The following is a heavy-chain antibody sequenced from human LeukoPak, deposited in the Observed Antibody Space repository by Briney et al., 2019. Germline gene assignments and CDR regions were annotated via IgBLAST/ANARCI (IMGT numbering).Heavy chain of an antibody. CDR3: AKDGGWYPNAFDI. V-gene: IGHV3-23*01. J-gene: IGHJ3*02. D-gene: IGHD6-19*01. CDR1: GFTFSSYA. CDR2: ISGSGGST. Sequence: GGSLRLSCAASGFTFSSYAMHWVRQAPGKGLEWVSAISGSGGSTYYADSVKGRFTISRDNSKNTLYLQMNSLRAEDTAVYYCAKDGGWYPNAFDIWGQGTMVTVSS.